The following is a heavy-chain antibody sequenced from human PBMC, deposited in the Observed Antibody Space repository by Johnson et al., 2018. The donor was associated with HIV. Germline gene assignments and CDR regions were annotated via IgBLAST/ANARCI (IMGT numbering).Heavy chain of an antibody. CDR3: ARWGVVTPHAFDI. CDR1: GFTVSSNY. CDR2: IYSGGST. D-gene: IGHD4-23*01. Sequence: VQLVESGGGLIQPGGSLRLSCAASGFTVSSNYMSWVRLAPGKGLEWVSVIYSGGSTYYADSVKGRFTISRDNSKNTLYLQMNSLRAEDTAVYYCARWGVVTPHAFDIWGQGTMVTVSS. J-gene: IGHJ3*02. V-gene: IGHV3-66*02.